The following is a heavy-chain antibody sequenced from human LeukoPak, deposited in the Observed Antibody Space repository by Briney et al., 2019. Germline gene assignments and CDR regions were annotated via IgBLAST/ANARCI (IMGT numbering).Heavy chain of an antibody. J-gene: IGHJ4*02. D-gene: IGHD6-19*01. CDR1: GFIFSNYN. CDR3: ARDRHNSGWSTPYYFDY. CDR2: IRSSSTI. V-gene: IGHV3-69-1*01. Sequence: GGSLRLSCAASGFIFSNYNMNWVRQAPGKGLEWVSYIRSSSTIYYADSVKGRFTISRDNAKNSLDLQMNSLRAEDTAVYYCARDRHNSGWSTPYYFDYWGQGTLVTVSS.